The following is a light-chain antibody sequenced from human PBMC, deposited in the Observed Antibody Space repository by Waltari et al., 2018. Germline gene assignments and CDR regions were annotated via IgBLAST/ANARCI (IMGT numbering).Light chain of an antibody. Sequence: DIVMTQSPDSLTVSLGEGATINCKSSQSVLYTSNNKNYLAWYQQKPGQPPKLLIYWASTRESGVPDRFSGSGSGTDFTLTISSLQAEDVAVYYCQQYFGDPPLTFDGGTKVEIK. J-gene: IGKJ4*01. CDR3: QQYFGDPPLT. V-gene: IGKV4-1*01. CDR2: WAS. CDR1: QSVLYTSNNKNY.